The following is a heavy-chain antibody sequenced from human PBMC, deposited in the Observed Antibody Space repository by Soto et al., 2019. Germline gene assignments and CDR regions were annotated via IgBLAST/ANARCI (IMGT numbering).Heavy chain of an antibody. CDR3: ARDRVAGIWGDAFDS. J-gene: IGHJ3*02. CDR1: GYTFTNHG. D-gene: IGHD3-16*01. Sequence: ASVKVSCKTSGYTFTNHGINWVRQAPGQGLEWMGWINPYTANTNYAQKLQGRVTMTTDTSTSTAYMDLRSLTSDDTAVYYCARDRVAGIWGDAFDSWGQGTMVTVSS. V-gene: IGHV1-18*04. CDR2: INPYTANT.